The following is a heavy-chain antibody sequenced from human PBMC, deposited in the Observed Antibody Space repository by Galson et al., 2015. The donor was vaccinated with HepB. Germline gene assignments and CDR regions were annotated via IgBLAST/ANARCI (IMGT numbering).Heavy chain of an antibody. J-gene: IGHJ4*02. CDR1: GGSISSSSYY. CDR2: IYYSGST. Sequence: ETLSLTCTVSGGSISSSSYYWGWIRQPPGKGLEWIGSIYYSGSTYYNPSLKSRVTISVDTSKNQFSLKLSSVTAADTAVYYCARFYAGQWLVHHDYWGQGTLVTVSS. V-gene: IGHV4-39*01. CDR3: ARFYAGQWLVHHDY. D-gene: IGHD6-19*01.